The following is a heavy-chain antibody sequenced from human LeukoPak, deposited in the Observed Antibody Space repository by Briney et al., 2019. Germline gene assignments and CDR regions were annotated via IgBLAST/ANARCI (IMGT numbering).Heavy chain of an antibody. D-gene: IGHD6-13*01. CDR3: ARRIATCFDP. Sequence: PSETLSLTCTVSGGSISSGGYSWSWIRQPPGKGLEWIGYIYYSGITYYNPSLKSRVTISVDTSKNQFSLKLSSVTAADTAVYFCARRIATCFDPWGQGTLVTVSS. J-gene: IGHJ5*02. V-gene: IGHV4-30-4*07. CDR2: IYYSGIT. CDR1: GGSISSGGYS.